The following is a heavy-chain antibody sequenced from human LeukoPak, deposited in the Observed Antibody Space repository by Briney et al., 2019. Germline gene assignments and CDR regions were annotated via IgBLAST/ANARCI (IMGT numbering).Heavy chain of an antibody. CDR1: GFTFDNSG. CDR2: INWTGGST. D-gene: IGHD6-13*01. V-gene: IGHV3-20*04. Sequence: GGSLRLSCAASGFTFDNSGMSWVRQAPGKGLEWVSGINWTGGSTGYADSVKGRFTISRDNAKNSLYLQMNSLRAEDTAVYYCARLAAALDYWGQGTLVTVSS. J-gene: IGHJ4*02. CDR3: ARLAAALDY.